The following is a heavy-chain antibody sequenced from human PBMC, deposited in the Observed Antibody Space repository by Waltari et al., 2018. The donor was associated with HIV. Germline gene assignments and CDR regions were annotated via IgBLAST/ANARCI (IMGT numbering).Heavy chain of an antibody. CDR1: GFTFGDYA. V-gene: IGHV3-49*03. J-gene: IGHJ5*02. Sequence: EVQLVESGGGLVQPGRSLRLSCPASGFTFGDYAMSWFRQAPGKGLEWVGIIRSKAYGVTTEYAASVKGRYTISRDDSKSIAYLQMNSLKTEDTAVYYCTRDTSRRTYWVDPWGQGTLVTVSS. CDR3: TRDTSRRTYWVDP. CDR2: IRSKAYGVTT.